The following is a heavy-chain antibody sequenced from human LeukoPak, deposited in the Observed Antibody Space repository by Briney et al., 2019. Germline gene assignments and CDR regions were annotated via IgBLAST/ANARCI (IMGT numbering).Heavy chain of an antibody. CDR2: MYYSGST. J-gene: IGHJ4*02. D-gene: IGHD3-10*01. CDR3: ARHLRGVIPHFDY. CDR1: GGSISSYY. V-gene: IGHV4-59*08. Sequence: PSETLSLTCTVAGGSISSYYWSWLRQPPGKGLEGIWYMYYSGSTKYNPSLKSRVTISVDTSKNEFSLRLSSVTAADTAVYYCARHLRGVIPHFDYWGQGNLVTVSS.